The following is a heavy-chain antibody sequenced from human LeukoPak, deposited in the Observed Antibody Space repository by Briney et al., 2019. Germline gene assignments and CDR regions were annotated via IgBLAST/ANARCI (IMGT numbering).Heavy chain of an antibody. Sequence: GGSLRLSCAASGFTVSSNYMSWVRQAPGKGLVWVSRINIDGSTTNYADSVKGRFTISRDNAKNTLYLQMNSLRAEDTALYYCTRGRVDYWGQGTLVTVSS. V-gene: IGHV3-74*01. CDR2: INIDGSTT. CDR3: TRGRVDY. J-gene: IGHJ4*02. CDR1: GFTVSSNY.